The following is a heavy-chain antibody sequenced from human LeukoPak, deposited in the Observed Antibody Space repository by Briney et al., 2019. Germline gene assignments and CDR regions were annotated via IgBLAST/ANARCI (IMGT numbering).Heavy chain of an antibody. Sequence: PGGSLRLSCAASGFTFSSYSMSWVRQAPGKGLEWVSSISSSSSYIYYADSVKGRFTISRDNAKNSLYLQMNSLRAEDTAVYYCARVQWLRSWYFDYWGQGTLVTVSS. CDR2: ISSSSSYI. CDR3: ARVQWLRSWYFDY. CDR1: GFTFSSYS. V-gene: IGHV3-21*01. J-gene: IGHJ4*02. D-gene: IGHD5-12*01.